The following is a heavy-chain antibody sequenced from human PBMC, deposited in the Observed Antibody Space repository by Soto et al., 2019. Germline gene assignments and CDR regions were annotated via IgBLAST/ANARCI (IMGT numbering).Heavy chain of an antibody. CDR3: ARAAYGYYYGMDV. CDR2: INPNSGGT. V-gene: IGHV1-2*04. D-gene: IGHD2-8*01. CDR1: GYTFTGYY. J-gene: IGHJ6*02. Sequence: QVQLVQSGAEVKKPGASVKVSCKASGYTFTGYYMHWVRQAPGQGLEWMGWINPNSGGTNYAQKIQGWVTMTRDTSIRTAYMELSRLRSDDTAVYYCARAAYGYYYGMDVWGQGTTVTVSS.